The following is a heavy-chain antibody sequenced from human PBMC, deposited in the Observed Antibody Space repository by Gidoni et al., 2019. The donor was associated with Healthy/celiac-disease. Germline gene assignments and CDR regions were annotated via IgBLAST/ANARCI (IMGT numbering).Heavy chain of an antibody. J-gene: IGHJ4*02. V-gene: IGHV3-7*03. D-gene: IGHD3-22*01. CDR3: ARDWDSSGYYPTIDY. CDR1: GFTFSSYW. CDR2: IKQDGSEK. Sequence: EVQLVESGGGLVQPGGSLRLSCAASGFTFSSYWMSWVRQAPGKGLEWVANIKQDGSEKYYVDSVKGRFTISRDNAKNSLYLQMNSLRAEDTAVYYCARDWDSSGYYPTIDYWGQGTLVTVSS.